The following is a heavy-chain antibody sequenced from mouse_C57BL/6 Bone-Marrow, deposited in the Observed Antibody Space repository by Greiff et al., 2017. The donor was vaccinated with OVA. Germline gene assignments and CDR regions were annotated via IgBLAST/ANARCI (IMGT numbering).Heavy chain of an antibody. CDR1: GFTLTSYG. CDR3: ARTYGRACFGY. Sequence: LMESGPGLVQPSQSLSITCTASGFTLTSYGVHWVRQTPGKGLEWLGVIWSGGSTDYNAAFIYRLSTCKDNTKCNAFSKMNSLQAGDTAIDYGARTYGRACFGYWGQGTTLTVSS. V-gene: IGHV2-2*01. J-gene: IGHJ2*01. D-gene: IGHD1-1*01. CDR2: IWSGGST.